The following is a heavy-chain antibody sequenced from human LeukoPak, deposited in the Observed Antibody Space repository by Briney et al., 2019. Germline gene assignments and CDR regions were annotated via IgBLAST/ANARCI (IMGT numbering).Heavy chain of an antibody. CDR1: GFTFSNAW. CDR3: ARDRSPIVVVPAARECAFDI. V-gene: IGHV3-15*01. D-gene: IGHD2-2*01. J-gene: IGHJ3*02. CDR2: IKSKTDGGTT. Sequence: GGSLRLSCAASGFTFSNAWMSWVRQAPGKGLEWVGRIKSKTDGGTTDYAAPVKGRFTISRDDSKNTLYLQMNSLKTEDTAVYYCARDRSPIVVVPAARECAFDIWGQGTMVTVSS.